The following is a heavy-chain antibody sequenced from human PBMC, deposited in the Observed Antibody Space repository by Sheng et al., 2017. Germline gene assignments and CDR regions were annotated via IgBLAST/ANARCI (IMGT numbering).Heavy chain of an antibody. V-gene: IGHV1-69*13. CDR1: GGTFSSYA. D-gene: IGHD3-10*01. J-gene: IGHJ6*02. Sequence: QVQLVQSGAEVKKPGSSVKVSCKASGGTFSSYAISWVRQAPGQGLEWDGRGSSLSLVQQTTHRSSRAESRLPRTNPRAQPTMELSSLRSEDTAVYYCARDLAMVRGGGMDVWGQGDHGHRLL. CDR2: SSLSLVQ. CDR3: ARDLAMVRGGGMDV.